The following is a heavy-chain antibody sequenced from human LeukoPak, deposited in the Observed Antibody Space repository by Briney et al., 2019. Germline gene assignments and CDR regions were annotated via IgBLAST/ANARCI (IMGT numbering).Heavy chain of an antibody. V-gene: IGHV3-33*01. CDR1: GFTISDYG. J-gene: IGHJ4*02. CDR3: ARDGDGDYFDY. CDR2: IWYDGSNK. Sequence: GGSLRLSCAASGFTISDYGLVWVRQAPGKGLEWVAVIWYDGSNKYYADSVKGRFTISRDNSKNTLYLQMNSLRAEDTAVYYCARDGDGDYFDYWGQGTLVTVSS. D-gene: IGHD4-17*01.